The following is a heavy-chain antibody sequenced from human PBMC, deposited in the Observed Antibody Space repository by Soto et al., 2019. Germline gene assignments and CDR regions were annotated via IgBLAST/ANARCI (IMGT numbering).Heavy chain of an antibody. D-gene: IGHD3-3*01. CDR3: ARVHYDFWSGYLYYFDC. V-gene: IGHV4-4*02. J-gene: IGHJ4*02. Sequence: SETLSLTCAVSSGSISSINWWSWVRQPPGKGLEWIGEIYHSGSTNYNPSLKSRVTISVDKSKNQFPLKLSSVTAADTAVYYCARVHYDFWSGYLYYFDCWGQGTLVTVSS. CDR2: IYHSGST. CDR1: SGSISSINW.